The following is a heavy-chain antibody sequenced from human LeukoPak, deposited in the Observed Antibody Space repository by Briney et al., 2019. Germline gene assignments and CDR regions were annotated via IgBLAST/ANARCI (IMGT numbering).Heavy chain of an antibody. CDR2: IYTSGST. CDR1: GGSISSGSYY. Sequence: SETLSLTCTVSGGSISSGSYYWSWIRQPAGKGLEWIGRIYTSGSTNYNPSLKSRVTISVDTSKNQFSLKLSSVTAADTAVYYCARDQGSINYWGQGTLVTVSS. J-gene: IGHJ4*02. CDR3: ARDQGSINY. V-gene: IGHV4-61*02. D-gene: IGHD3-10*01.